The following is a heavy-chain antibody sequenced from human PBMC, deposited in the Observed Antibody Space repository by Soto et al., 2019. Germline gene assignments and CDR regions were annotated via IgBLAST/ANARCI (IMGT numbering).Heavy chain of an antibody. V-gene: IGHV4-31*03. CDR1: GDSIGGVGY. D-gene: IGHD2-21*02. CDR3: ARSGVTGIVIPSHWFDP. CDR2: NSSSGST. J-gene: IGHJ5*02. Sequence: PSETLSLTCTVSGDSIGGVGYWSWIRQFPGRGLEWIGCNSSSGSTYYNPALNNRISLSLDTSQNQFSLKLLSVTAADTAIYYCARSGVTGIVIPSHWFDPWGQGTLVTVSS.